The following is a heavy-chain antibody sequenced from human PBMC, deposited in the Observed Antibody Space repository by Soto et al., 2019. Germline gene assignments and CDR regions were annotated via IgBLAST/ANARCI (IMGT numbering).Heavy chain of an antibody. V-gene: IGHV3-23*01. CDR3: AKLLSRISGGYFDY. CDR1: GFTFSSYA. Sequence: PGGSLRLSCAASGFTFSSYAMSWVRQAPGKGLEWVSAISGNGADTSYADSVRGRFTISRDNSKDTLYLQMNSLRAEDTAVYYCAKLLSRISGGYFDYWGQGTLVTVSS. J-gene: IGHJ4*02. CDR2: ISGNGADT. D-gene: IGHD2-15*01.